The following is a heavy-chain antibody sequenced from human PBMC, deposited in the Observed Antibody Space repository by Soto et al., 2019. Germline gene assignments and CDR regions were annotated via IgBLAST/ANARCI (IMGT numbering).Heavy chain of an antibody. J-gene: IGHJ2*01. D-gene: IGHD3-22*01. V-gene: IGHV4-59*01. Sequence: QVQLQESGPGLVKPSETLSLTCTVSGGPISSYYWSWIRQPPGKGLEWIGYIYYSGSTNYNPSLKSRVTISVDTSKNQFSLKLSSVTAADTAVYYCARDKGGLTYYYDSSGYYWYFDLWGRGTLVTVSS. CDR3: ARDKGGLTYYYDSSGYYWYFDL. CDR1: GGPISSYY. CDR2: IYYSGST.